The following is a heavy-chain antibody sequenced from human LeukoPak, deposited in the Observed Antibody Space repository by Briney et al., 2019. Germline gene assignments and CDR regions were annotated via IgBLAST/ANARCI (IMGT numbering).Heavy chain of an antibody. CDR3: ARDVAARAPDYYYGMDV. CDR1: GGTFSSYA. J-gene: IGHJ6*02. CDR2: IIPILGTA. V-gene: IGHV1-69*10. Sequence: SVQVSCKASGGTFSSYAISWVRQAPGQGLEWMGGIIPILGTASDAQKFQGRVTMTTDTSTSTAYMELRSLRSDDTAVYYCARDVAARAPDYYYGMDVWGQGTTVTVSS. D-gene: IGHD6-6*01.